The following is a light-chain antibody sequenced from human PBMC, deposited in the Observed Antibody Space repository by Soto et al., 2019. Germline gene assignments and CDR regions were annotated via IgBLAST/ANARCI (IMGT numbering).Light chain of an antibody. CDR3: QQYHTWPPIT. CDR1: QSVSSN. Sequence: EIVMTQSRATLSVSPGERATLSCRASQSVSSNLAWYQQKPGQAPRLLIYGASTRATGIPARFSGSGSGTDFTLSISSLQPGDVGIYSCQQYHTWPPITFGQGTRLEIK. J-gene: IGKJ5*01. CDR2: GAS. V-gene: IGKV3-15*01.